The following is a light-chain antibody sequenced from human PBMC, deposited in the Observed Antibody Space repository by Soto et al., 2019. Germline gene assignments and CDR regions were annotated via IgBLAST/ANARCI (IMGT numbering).Light chain of an antibody. CDR3: QQYGSSPLT. CDR1: QSVSSSY. J-gene: IGKJ4*01. Sequence: EIVLTQSPGTLSLSPGERATLSCRASQSVSSSYLAWYQQKPGQAPRLLIYGASSRATGIPDRFSGSGSGTDFTLTISRLEPADLAVYYCQQYGSSPLTLGGGTNVAI. V-gene: IGKV3-20*01. CDR2: GAS.